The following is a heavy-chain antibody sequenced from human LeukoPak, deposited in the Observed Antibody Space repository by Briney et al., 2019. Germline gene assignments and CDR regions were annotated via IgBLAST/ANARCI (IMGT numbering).Heavy chain of an antibody. CDR1: GGSISSSSYY. CDR2: IYYSGST. Sequence: SETLSLTCTVSGGSISSSSYYWGWIRQPPGKGLEWIGSIYYSGSTYYNPSLKSRVTISVDTSKSQFSLKLSSVAAADTAVYYCARRVSRVTATFGGSFDIWGQGTMVTVSS. V-gene: IGHV4-39*01. D-gene: IGHD2-21*02. J-gene: IGHJ3*02. CDR3: ARRVSRVTATFGGSFDI.